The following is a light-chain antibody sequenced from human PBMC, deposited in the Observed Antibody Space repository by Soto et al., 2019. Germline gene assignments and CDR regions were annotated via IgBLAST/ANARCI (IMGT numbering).Light chain of an antibody. CDR2: GAS. CDR3: QQYSDWPPT. Sequence: EIVVTQSPATLSVSPGERATLSCRASQSVSSDLAWYQQKPGQAPRLLINGASTRATGIPARFSGSRSGTEFSLTISSLQSEDFAVYYCQQYSDWPPTFGQGTKVDIK. J-gene: IGKJ1*01. V-gene: IGKV3-15*01. CDR1: QSVSSD.